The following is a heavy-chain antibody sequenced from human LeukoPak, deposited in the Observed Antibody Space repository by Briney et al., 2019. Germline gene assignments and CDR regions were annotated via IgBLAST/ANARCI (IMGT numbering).Heavy chain of an antibody. V-gene: IGHV1-18*01. CDR2: ISAYNGNT. Sequence: ASVKVSCKASGGTFTSYGISWVRQAPGQGLEWMGWISAYNGNTNYAQKLQGRVTMTTDTSTNTAYMELRSLRSDDTAVYYCARDRLDWNYYWFDPWGQGTLVTVSS. J-gene: IGHJ5*02. CDR1: GGTFTSYG. CDR3: ARDRLDWNYYWFDP. D-gene: IGHD1-7*01.